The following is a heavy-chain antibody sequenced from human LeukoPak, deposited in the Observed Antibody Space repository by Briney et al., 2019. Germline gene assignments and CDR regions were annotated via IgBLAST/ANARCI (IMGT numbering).Heavy chain of an antibody. CDR3: AAQRGIVVISGTDDY. CDR2: ISSSSSYI. V-gene: IGHV3-21*01. J-gene: IGHJ4*02. D-gene: IGHD3-22*01. CDR1: GFTFSSYS. Sequence: PGGSLRLSCAASGFTFSSYSMNWVRRAPGKGLEWVSSISSSSSYIYYADSVKGRFTISRDNAKNSLYLQMNSLRAEDTAVYYCAAQRGIVVISGTDDYWGQGTLVTVSS.